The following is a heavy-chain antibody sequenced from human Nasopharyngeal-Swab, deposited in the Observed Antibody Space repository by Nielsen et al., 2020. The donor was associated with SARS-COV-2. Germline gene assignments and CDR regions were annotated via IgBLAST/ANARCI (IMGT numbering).Heavy chain of an antibody. Sequence: SLKISCAASGFTFDDYAIHWVRQAPGRGLEWVSGISWDSGNIGYADSVKGRFTISRDNAKNSLYLQMNSLRAADTALYYCVKDNLLRAFDLWGQGTMVTVSS. D-gene: IGHD2-15*01. V-gene: IGHV3-9*01. J-gene: IGHJ3*01. CDR2: ISWDSGNI. CDR3: VKDNLLRAFDL. CDR1: GFTFDDYA.